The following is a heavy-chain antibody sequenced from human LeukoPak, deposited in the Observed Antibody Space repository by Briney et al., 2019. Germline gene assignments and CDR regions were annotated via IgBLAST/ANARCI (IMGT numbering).Heavy chain of an antibody. V-gene: IGHV5-51*01. CDR2: IYPGDSDT. CDR3: ARGGERYYFDY. Sequence: GASLKISCKASGYSFTNYWIGWVRQMPGQSLEWMGIIYPGDSDTRYSPSFQGQVTISADKSISTAYLQWSSLKASDTAMYYCARGGERYYFDYWGQGTLVTVSS. D-gene: IGHD3-16*01. CDR1: GYSFTNYW. J-gene: IGHJ4*02.